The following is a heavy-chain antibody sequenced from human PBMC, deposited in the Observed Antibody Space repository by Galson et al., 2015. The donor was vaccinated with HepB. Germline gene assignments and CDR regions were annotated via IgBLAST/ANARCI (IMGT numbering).Heavy chain of an antibody. CDR2: ISYDGSNK. D-gene: IGHD3-16*01. V-gene: IGHV3-30-3*01. CDR3: AREMGFSADAFDI. Sequence: SLRLSCAASGFTFSSYAMHWVRQAPGKGLEWVAVISYDGSNKYYADSVKGRFTISRDNSKNTLYLQMNSLRAEDTAVYYCAREMGFSADAFDIWGQGTMVTVSS. CDR1: GFTFSSYA. J-gene: IGHJ3*02.